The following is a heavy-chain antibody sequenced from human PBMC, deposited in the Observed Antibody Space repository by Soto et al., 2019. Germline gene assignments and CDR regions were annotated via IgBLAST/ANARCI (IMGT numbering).Heavy chain of an antibody. CDR3: ARDRTGRGDWFDP. D-gene: IGHD3-10*01. CDR2: IYSTGST. Sequence: SETLSLTCSVSGGSISSYYWSWIRQPAGKGLEWIGLIYSTGSTNYNPSLKSRVTMSVDASKNQFSLKLNSVAAADTAVYYCARDRTGRGDWFDPWGQGTLVTVSS. V-gene: IGHV4-4*07. J-gene: IGHJ5*02. CDR1: GGSISSYY.